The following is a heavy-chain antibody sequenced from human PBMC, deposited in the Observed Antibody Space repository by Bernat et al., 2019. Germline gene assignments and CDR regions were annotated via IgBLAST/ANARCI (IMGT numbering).Heavy chain of an antibody. CDR2: ISYDGSNK. D-gene: IGHD6-13*01. J-gene: IGHJ4*02. V-gene: IGHV3-30*09. Sequence: QVQVVESGGGVVQPGRSLRLSCTASGFTLNDFAMYWVRQAPGKGLEWVAFISYDGSNKYYADSVKGRFAISRDISKSTLYLQMDSLRVEDPAVYYCARERKYRSTWYPLDYWGQGTLVTVSS. CDR3: ARERKYRSTWYPLDY. CDR1: GFTLNDFA.